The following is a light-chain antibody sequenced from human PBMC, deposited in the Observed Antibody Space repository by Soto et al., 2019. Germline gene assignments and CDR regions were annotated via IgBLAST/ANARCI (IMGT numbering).Light chain of an antibody. CDR1: QGISNY. Sequence: DIQMTQSPSSLSASVGDRVTITCRASQGISNYLAWYQLKPGKVPKLLMYAASTLQSGVPSRFSGSGSGTAFTLTISSRQPEDVATYYCQMYISVPPVTFGPGTKVDL. V-gene: IGKV1-27*01. J-gene: IGKJ3*01. CDR3: QMYISVPPVT. CDR2: AAS.